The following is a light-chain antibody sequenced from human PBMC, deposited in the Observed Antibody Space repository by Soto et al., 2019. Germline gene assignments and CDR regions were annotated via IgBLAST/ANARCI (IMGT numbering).Light chain of an antibody. CDR3: SSFVAGNNYWV. CDR2: EVT. V-gene: IGLV2-14*01. J-gene: IGLJ3*02. CDR1: SSDVGIYNY. Sequence: QSALTQPASVSGSPGQSIAISCTGSSSDVGIYNYVSWYQQHPGKVPKLIIYEVTNRPSGVSNRFSASKSGNTASLTVSGLQAEDEADYYCSSFVAGNNYWVFGGGTKVTVL.